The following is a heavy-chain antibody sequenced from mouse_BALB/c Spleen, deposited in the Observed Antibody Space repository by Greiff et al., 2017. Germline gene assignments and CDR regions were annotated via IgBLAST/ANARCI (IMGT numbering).Heavy chain of an antibody. CDR2: INPSNGGT. J-gene: IGHJ2*01. V-gene: IGHV1S81*02. D-gene: IGHD4-1*01. CDR1: GYTFTSYY. Sequence: VQLQESGAELVKPGASVKLSCKASGYTFTSYYMYWVKQRPGQGLEWIGGINPSNGGTNFNEKFKSKATLTVDKSSSTAYMQLSSLTSEDSAVYYCTRRGANWEFDYWGQGTTLTVSS. CDR3: TRRGANWEFDY.